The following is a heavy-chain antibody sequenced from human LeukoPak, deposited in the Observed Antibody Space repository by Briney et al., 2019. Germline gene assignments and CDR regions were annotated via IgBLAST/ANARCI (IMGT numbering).Heavy chain of an antibody. V-gene: IGHV3-30*02. D-gene: IGHD3-10*01. Sequence: GGSLRLSCAASGFTFSRYGMHWVRQAPGKGLEWVAFIWHDASNAYYADSVKGRYTISRDNSKNTLYLQMNSLRTEDTAVYYCAKIRGEIDYWGQGIPVTVSS. CDR1: GFTFSRYG. J-gene: IGHJ4*02. CDR2: IWHDASNA. CDR3: AKIRGEIDY.